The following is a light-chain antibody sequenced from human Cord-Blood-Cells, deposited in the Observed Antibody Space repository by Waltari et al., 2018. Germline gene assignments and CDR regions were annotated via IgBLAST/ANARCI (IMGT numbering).Light chain of an antibody. CDR1: SSAGGCYNL. Sequence: QSALTQAASVYGSPGQSITISCTGTSSAGGCYNLGYWYQQHTGKAPKLMSYAVRERLSGVSNRFSGSKSCNTASLTISELQAEDEADYYCGSYAGSSTVVFGGGTKLTVL. J-gene: IGLJ2*01. V-gene: IGLV2-23*02. CDR2: AVR. CDR3: GSYAGSSTVV.